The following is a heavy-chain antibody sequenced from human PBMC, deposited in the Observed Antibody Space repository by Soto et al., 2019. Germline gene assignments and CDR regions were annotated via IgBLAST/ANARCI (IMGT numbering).Heavy chain of an antibody. CDR1: VFTFISYA. CDR3: AKIAPNPSRWIDY. V-gene: IGHV3-23*01. J-gene: IGHJ4*02. CDR2: ISGSGCST. D-gene: IGHD1-1*01. Sequence: GARRLPCASFVFTFISYAMSGFRQAPGNWVEWVSAISGSGCSTYYADSVKGRFTISRDNSKNTLYLQMNSLRAEDTAVYYCAKIAPNPSRWIDYWGQGTLVTVSS.